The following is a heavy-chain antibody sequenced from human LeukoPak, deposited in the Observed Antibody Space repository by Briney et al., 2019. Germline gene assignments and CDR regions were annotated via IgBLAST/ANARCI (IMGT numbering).Heavy chain of an antibody. CDR1: GFTFSSYA. D-gene: IGHD6-13*01. Sequence: GGSLRLSCAASGFTFSSYAMSWVRQAPGKGLEWVSAISGSGGSIYYADSVKGRFTISRDNSKNTLYLQMNSLRAEDTAVYYCAKRGYYSSSCLDYWGQGTLVTVSS. J-gene: IGHJ4*02. CDR3: AKRGYYSSSCLDY. CDR2: ISGSGGSI. V-gene: IGHV3-23*01.